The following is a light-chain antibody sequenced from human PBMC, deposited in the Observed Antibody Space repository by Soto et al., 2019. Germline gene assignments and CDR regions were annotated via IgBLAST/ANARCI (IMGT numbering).Light chain of an antibody. Sequence: DIVMTQFPATLSVSPGERATLSCRASQSISSNLAWYQQKPGQAPRLLIDGASSRATGTPARFSGSGSGTEFTLTISSLQSEDLAVYYCQQYNSYPVTFGQGTLLEIK. CDR2: GAS. CDR3: QQYNSYPVT. J-gene: IGKJ5*01. CDR1: QSISSN. V-gene: IGKV3-15*01.